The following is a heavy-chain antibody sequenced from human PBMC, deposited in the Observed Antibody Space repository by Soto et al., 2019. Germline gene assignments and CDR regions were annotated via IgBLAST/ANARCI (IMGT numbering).Heavy chain of an antibody. V-gene: IGHV1-18*04. D-gene: IGHD2-21*01. CDR1: GYPFTSSG. CDR2: ISAYNGNT. CDR3: ATDPYCGSAPGCSALDV. J-gene: IGHJ6*02. Sequence: QVLLEQSGGEVKKPGASVKVSCKASGYPFTSSGFSWVRQAPGQGLEWMGWISAYNGNTNYAQKFKGRVTMTTDSSTSTAYMELGSLRSDDTAVYYCATDPYCGSAPGCSALDVWGQGTTVTVSS.